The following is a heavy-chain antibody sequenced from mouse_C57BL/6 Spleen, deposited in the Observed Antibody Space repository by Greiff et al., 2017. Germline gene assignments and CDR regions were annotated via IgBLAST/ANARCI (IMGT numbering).Heavy chain of an antibody. CDR3: AKYNGSSSNWYFDV. CDR1: GFTFSDYG. CDR2: ISRGSSTI. D-gene: IGHD1-1*01. Sequence: EVQRVESGGGLVKPGGSLKLSCAASGFTFSDYGMHWVRQAPEKGLEWVAYISRGSSTIYYTDTVKGRFTISRDNAKNTLFLQMTSLRSEYTAMYYCAKYNGSSSNWYFDVWGTRTTDTVSA. J-gene: IGHJ1*03. V-gene: IGHV5-17*01.